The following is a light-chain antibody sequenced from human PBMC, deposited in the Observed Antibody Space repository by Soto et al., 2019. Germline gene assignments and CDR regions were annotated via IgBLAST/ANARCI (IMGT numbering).Light chain of an antibody. CDR3: QQYGSSPRT. Sequence: EIVLTQSPGTLSLSPGERATLSCRASLSVSSSYLAWYQQKPGQAPRLLIYGASGRATGIPDRFSGSGSGTDFTLTISRLEPEDFAVYYCQQYGSSPRTFGQGTKVEIK. CDR2: GAS. V-gene: IGKV3-20*01. CDR1: LSVSSSY. J-gene: IGKJ1*01.